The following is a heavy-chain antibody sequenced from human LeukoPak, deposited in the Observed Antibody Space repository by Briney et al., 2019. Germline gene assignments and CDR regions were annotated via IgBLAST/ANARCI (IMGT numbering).Heavy chain of an antibody. CDR3: ARGEGSLNAFDI. Sequence: GGSLRLSCAASGFTFSSYSMNWVRQAPGEGLEWVSSISSSSSYIYYADSVKGRFTISRDNAKNSLYLQMNSLRAEDTAVYYCARGEGSLNAFDIWGQGTMVTVSS. CDR2: ISSSSSYI. D-gene: IGHD2-21*01. J-gene: IGHJ3*02. V-gene: IGHV3-21*01. CDR1: GFTFSSYS.